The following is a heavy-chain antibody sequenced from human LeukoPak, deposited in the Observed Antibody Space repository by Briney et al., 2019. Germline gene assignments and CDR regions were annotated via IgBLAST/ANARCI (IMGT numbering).Heavy chain of an antibody. J-gene: IGHJ4*02. Sequence: SQTLSLTCAISGDSVSSNSAAWNWIRQSPSRGLEWLGRTYYRSKWYTYYAVSVKSRISINRDTSKNQISLQLNSVTPEDTAVYYCAKSTGPIDYWGQGTLVTVSS. CDR1: GDSVSSNSAA. CDR2: TYYRSKWYT. D-gene: IGHD1-1*01. V-gene: IGHV6-1*01. CDR3: AKSTGPIDY.